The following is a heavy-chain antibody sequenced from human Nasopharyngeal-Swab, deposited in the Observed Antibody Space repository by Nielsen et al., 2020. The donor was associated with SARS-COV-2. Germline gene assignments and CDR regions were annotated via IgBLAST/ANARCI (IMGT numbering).Heavy chain of an antibody. V-gene: IGHV3-7*03. J-gene: IGHJ4*02. CDR3: AGGNSADH. CDR1: AFTFSSYW. CDR2: IKEDGSEK. D-gene: IGHD4-23*01. Sequence: GESLKISCAASAFTFSSYWMSWVRQAPGKGLEWVANIKEDGSEKYYVDSVKGRFTISRDNAKNSLYLQMNSLRDEDTAVYYCAGGNSADHWGQGTLVTVSS.